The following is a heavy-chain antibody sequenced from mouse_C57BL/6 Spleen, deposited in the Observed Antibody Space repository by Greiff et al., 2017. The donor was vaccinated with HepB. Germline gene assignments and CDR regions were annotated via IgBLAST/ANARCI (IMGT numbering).Heavy chain of an antibody. J-gene: IGHJ2*01. CDR1: GFTFSDYG. D-gene: IGHD2-4*01. CDR3: ARNYDYDGTDYFDY. V-gene: IGHV5-17*01. Sequence: EVQLVESGGGLVKPGGSLKLSCAASGFTFSDYGMHWVRQAPEKGLEWVAYISSGSSTIYYADTVKGRFTISRDNAKNTLFLQMTSLRSEDTAMYYCARNYDYDGTDYFDYWGQGTTLTVSS. CDR2: ISSGSSTI.